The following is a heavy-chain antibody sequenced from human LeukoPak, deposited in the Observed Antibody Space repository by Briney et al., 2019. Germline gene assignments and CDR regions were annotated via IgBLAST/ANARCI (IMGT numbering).Heavy chain of an antibody. Sequence: GGSLRLSCEASGFTFRTYSMNWVRQVPGKGLEWVSSISSSSSYIYYADSVRGRFTISRDNAKNSLYLQMNSLRAEDTAVYYCARVDDTFLFFDYWGQGTLVTVSS. CDR2: ISSSSSYI. CDR3: ARVDDTFLFFDY. V-gene: IGHV3-21*04. D-gene: IGHD3-22*01. CDR1: GFTFRTYS. J-gene: IGHJ4*02.